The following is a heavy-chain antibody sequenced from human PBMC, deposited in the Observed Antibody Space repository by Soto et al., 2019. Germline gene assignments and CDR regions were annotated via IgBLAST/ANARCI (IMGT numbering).Heavy chain of an antibody. J-gene: IGHJ5*02. CDR1: GFSLTTSGWG. Sequence: QITLKESGPTLVKPTQTLTLTCTFSGFSLTTSGWGIGWIRQPPGKALEWLAVIYWDDDKRYRPSLKSRLTITKYASKNQVVLTMTNMDPVDTATYYCAHRRYASGRYHWFDPWGQGSLVIVSS. CDR2: IYWDDDK. CDR3: AHRRYASGRYHWFDP. D-gene: IGHD3-10*01. V-gene: IGHV2-5*02.